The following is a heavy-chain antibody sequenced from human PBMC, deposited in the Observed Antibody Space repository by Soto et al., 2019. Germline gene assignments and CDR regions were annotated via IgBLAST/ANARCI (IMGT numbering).Heavy chain of an antibody. Sequence: SETLSLTCTVSGGSISSYYWSWIRQPPGKGLEWIGYIYYSGSTNYNPSLKSRVTISVDTSKNQFSLKLSSVTAADTAVYYCATSLIDSSGWSLVGTFDYWGQGTLVTVSS. V-gene: IGHV4-59*08. CDR2: IYYSGST. J-gene: IGHJ4*02. CDR3: ATSLIDSSGWSLVGTFDY. D-gene: IGHD6-19*01. CDR1: GGSISSYY.